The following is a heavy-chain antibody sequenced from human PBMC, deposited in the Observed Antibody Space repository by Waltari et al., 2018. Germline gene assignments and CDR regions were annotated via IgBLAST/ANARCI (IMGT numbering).Heavy chain of an antibody. Sequence: EVQLLESGGGLVQPGGSLRLSCAASGFTFSSYAMSWVRQAPGKGLEWVSAISGSGGSTYYADSVKGRFTISRDNSKNTLYLQMNSLRAEDTAVYYCAKDSEGRFLEPIRPFDYWGQGTLVTVSS. J-gene: IGHJ4*02. D-gene: IGHD3-3*01. CDR3: AKDSEGRFLEPIRPFDY. V-gene: IGHV3-23*01. CDR2: ISGSGGST. CDR1: GFTFSSYA.